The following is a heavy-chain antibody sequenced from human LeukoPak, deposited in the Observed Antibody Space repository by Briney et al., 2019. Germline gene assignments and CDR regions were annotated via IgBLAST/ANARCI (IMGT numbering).Heavy chain of an antibody. J-gene: IGHJ6*03. CDR2: TIPIFGKA. CDR1: GGTFTSYA. Sequence: AVTVSCKASGGTFTSYAISWVRQAPGQGLEWMGGTIPIFGKANYAQKFQGRVTISTDESTSTAYMELSSLRSEDTAVYYCGRGRSSEAMCRHSSYYYYMDVWGKGTTVTVSS. V-gene: IGHV1-69*05. CDR3: GRGRSSEAMCRHSSYYYYMDV. D-gene: IGHD5-18*01.